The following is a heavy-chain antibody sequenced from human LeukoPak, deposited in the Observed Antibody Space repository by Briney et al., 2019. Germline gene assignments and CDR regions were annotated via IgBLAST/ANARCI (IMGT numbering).Heavy chain of an antibody. CDR2: ISRSGSTI. V-gene: IGHV3-48*03. J-gene: IGHJ3*02. Sequence: GGSLRLSCAASGFTFSSYEMNWVRQAPRKGLEWVSYISRSGSTIYYADSVKGRFTISRDNARNSLYLQMNSLRAEDTAVYYCAKLELRDAFDIWGQGTMVTVSS. D-gene: IGHD3-10*01. CDR1: GFTFSSYE. CDR3: AKLELRDAFDI.